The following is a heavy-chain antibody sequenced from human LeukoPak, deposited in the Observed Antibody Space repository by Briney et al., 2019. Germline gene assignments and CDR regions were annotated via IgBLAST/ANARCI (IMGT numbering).Heavy chain of an antibody. CDR1: GYIFSIYA. D-gene: IGHD1-7*01. V-gene: IGHV7-4-1*02. CDR2: INTNTGNP. J-gene: IGHJ1*01. CDR3: ARDYTVALGTTTYFQH. Sequence: GASVKVSCKASGYIFSIYAMIWVRQAPGQGLELMRWINTNTGNPTYAQGLTGRFVFSSDTSVSTAYLQISRLKAEDTAVYYCARDYTVALGTTTYFQHWGQGTLVTVSS.